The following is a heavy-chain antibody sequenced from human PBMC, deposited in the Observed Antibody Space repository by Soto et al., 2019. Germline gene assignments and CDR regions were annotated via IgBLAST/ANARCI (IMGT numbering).Heavy chain of an antibody. Sequence: QVQLVQSGAEVKKPGASVKVSCKASGYYFTSYDINWVRQATGQWLGWLGWMNPNRGNTGVAQKFQGRVTMTRNTAISTAYLELSNLRSEDTAVYYVAREKTSYGMNFWGQGNTVTVSS. J-gene: IGHJ6*02. CDR2: MNPNRGNT. CDR1: GYYFTSYD. CDR3: AREKTSYGMNF. V-gene: IGHV1-8*01.